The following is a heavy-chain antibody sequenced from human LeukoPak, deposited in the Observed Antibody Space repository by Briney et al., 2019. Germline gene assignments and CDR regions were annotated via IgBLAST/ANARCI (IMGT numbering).Heavy chain of an antibody. V-gene: IGHV4-59*01. J-gene: IGHJ4*02. Sequence: SETLSLTCTVSGGSMSSYYWAWIRQPPGKGLEWIGYIYCRGGTNYNPSLKSRVSISVDTTKNQFSLKLSSVTAADTGVYYCARVVSSWSQLDYWGQGTLVTVSS. CDR3: ARVVSSWSQLDY. CDR1: GGSMSSYY. D-gene: IGHD6-13*01. CDR2: IYCRGGT.